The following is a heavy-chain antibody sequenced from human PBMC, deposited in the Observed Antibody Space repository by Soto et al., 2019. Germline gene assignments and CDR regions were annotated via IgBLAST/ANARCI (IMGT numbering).Heavy chain of an antibody. J-gene: IGHJ4*02. CDR3: TRVGCGGDCYPPRFYDY. CDR2: IRSKVFGGTA. D-gene: IGHD2-21*02. CDR1: GFMFGDHA. V-gene: IGHV3-49*04. Sequence: GVLRLSCTVSGFMFGDHAMSWVRQAPGKGLERVGFIRSKVFGGTAEYAASVKGRFTISRDDSKSIAYLQMNSLKTEDTAVYYCTRVGCGGDCYPPRFYDYWGQGTLVTVSS.